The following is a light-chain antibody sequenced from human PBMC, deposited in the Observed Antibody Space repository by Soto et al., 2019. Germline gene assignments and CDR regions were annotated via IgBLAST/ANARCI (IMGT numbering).Light chain of an antibody. J-gene: IGLJ2*01. Sequence: QPVLTQSPSASASLGASVKLTCTLSSGHSSYAIAWHQQQPEKGPRYLMKLNSDGSHSKGDVIPDRFSGSSSGAERYLTIARLQSEDEADYYCQTWGTGIHVVFGGGTKLTVL. V-gene: IGLV4-69*01. CDR2: LNSDGSH. CDR1: SGHSSYA. CDR3: QTWGTGIHVV.